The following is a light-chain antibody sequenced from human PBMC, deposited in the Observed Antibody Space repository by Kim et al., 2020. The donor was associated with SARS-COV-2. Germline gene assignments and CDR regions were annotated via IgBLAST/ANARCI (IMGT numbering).Light chain of an antibody. Sequence: DIQMTQSPSSLSASVGDTVTITCRASQGIKNFLAWFQQKPGKAPRSLIYGVSSLQSEVPSKFSGSGSGTDFTLTIASLQPEDCATYYCQQYNSFPITFGQGTRLEIK. CDR1: QGIKNF. CDR2: GVS. V-gene: IGKV1-16*02. CDR3: QQYNSFPIT. J-gene: IGKJ5*01.